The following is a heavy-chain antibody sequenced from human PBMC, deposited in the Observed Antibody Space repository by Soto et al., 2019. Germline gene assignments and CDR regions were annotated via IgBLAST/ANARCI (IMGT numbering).Heavy chain of an antibody. CDR3: ARGSGDSSGYIFDY. Sequence: ASVKVSCKASGYTFNSYYMHWVRQAPGQGLEWMGIINPRGGSTSYAQQFQGTVTMTSDTSTRTVYMELSSLRSEDTAVYYCARGSGDSSGYIFDYWGQGTRVTVSS. CDR2: INPRGGST. CDR1: GYTFNSYY. J-gene: IGHJ4*02. D-gene: IGHD3-22*01. V-gene: IGHV1-46*02.